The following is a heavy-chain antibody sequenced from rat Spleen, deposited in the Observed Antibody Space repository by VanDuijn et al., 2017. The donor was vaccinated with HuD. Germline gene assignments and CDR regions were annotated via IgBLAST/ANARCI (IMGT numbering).Heavy chain of an antibody. CDR2: ISYDGSST. J-gene: IGHJ3*01. D-gene: IGHD1-1*01. CDR3: TTWGTVALYWFAY. Sequence: EVQLVESGGGLVQPGRSMKLSCAASGFTFSNYDMAWVRQAPTKGLEWVASISYDGSSTYYRDSVKGRFTISRDNAKSTLYLQMDSLRSEDTATYYCTTWGTVALYWFAYWGQGTLVTVSS. CDR1: GFTFSNYD. V-gene: IGHV5-20*01.